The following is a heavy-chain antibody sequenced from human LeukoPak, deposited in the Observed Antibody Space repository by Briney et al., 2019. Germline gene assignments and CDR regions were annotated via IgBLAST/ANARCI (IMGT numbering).Heavy chain of an antibody. V-gene: IGHV3-30*18. D-gene: IGHD5-12*01. Sequence: GGSLRLSCAASGFAFSSYGMHWVHQAPGKGLEWVAVISYDGSDKYYADSVKGRFTISRDNSKNTLYLQMNSLRAEDTAVYHCAKDGLRTVAIDYWGQGTLVTVSS. CDR2: ISYDGSDK. J-gene: IGHJ4*02. CDR1: GFAFSSYG. CDR3: AKDGLRTVAIDY.